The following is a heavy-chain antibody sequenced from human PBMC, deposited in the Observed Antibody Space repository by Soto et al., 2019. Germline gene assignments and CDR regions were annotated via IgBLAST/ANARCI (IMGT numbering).Heavy chain of an antibody. Sequence: QVQLVQSEAEVKKPGASVKVSCKASGYTFTSYDINWVRQATGQGLEWMGWMNPNSGNTGYAQKFQGRVTMTRNTSISTASMELSSLRSEDTAVYYCARARYCSSTSYPIDPWGQGTLVTVSS. CDR2: MNPNSGNT. J-gene: IGHJ5*02. CDR1: GYTFTSYD. V-gene: IGHV1-8*01. D-gene: IGHD2-2*01. CDR3: ARARYCSSTSYPIDP.